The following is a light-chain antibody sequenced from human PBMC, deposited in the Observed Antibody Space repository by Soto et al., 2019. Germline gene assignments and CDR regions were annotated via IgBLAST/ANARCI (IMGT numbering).Light chain of an antibody. V-gene: IGKV4-1*01. CDR1: QSVLSSSNNKNY. CDR3: QQYDGTPPT. J-gene: IGKJ1*01. CDR2: WAS. Sequence: DIVMTQSPDSLAVSLGERATINCKSSQSVLSSSNNKNYLAWYQQRPGQPPKLLIYWASTRESGVPDRFSGSGSGTDFTLTISSLQAEDVAVYYCQQYDGTPPTFGQGTKVEIK.